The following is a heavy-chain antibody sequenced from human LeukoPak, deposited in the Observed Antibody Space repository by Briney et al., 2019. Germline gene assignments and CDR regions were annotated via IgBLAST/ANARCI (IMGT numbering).Heavy chain of an antibody. V-gene: IGHV1-69*04. CDR2: VIVILNRA. Sequence: SVKVSCKASGYTFTGYYMHWVRQAPGQGLEWMGRVIVILNRANYTQKLQGRLTLTAEKSTNTAYMELSSLRSEDTAMYYCARVVGFGLDVWGQGTTVTVSS. CDR1: GYTFTGYY. D-gene: IGHD1-26*01. CDR3: ARVVGFGLDV. J-gene: IGHJ6*02.